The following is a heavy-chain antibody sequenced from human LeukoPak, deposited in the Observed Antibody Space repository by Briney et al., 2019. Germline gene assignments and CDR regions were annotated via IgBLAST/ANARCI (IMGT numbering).Heavy chain of an antibody. V-gene: IGHV1-2*02. CDR3: ARGGRWELPRPYAFDI. Sequence: GASVKVSCKASGYTFTGYYMHWVRQAPGQGLEWMGWINPNSGGTNYAQKLQDRVTMTTDTSTSTAYMELRSLRSDDTAVYYCARGGRWELPRPYAFDIWGQGTMVTVSS. CDR2: INPNSGGT. J-gene: IGHJ3*02. CDR1: GYTFTGYY. D-gene: IGHD1-26*01.